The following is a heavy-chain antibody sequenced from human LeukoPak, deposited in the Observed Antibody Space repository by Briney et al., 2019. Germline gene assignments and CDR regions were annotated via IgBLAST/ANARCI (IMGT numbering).Heavy chain of an antibody. D-gene: IGHD6-6*01. J-gene: IGHJ4*02. Sequence: GGSLRLSCAASGFTFSSYEMNWVRQAPGKGLEGVSYISSSGSSSVSIIDYADSVKVRFTISRDNSKNTLYLQMNSLRAEDTAVYYCAKDQDEYSSSPLDYWGQGTLVTVSS. V-gene: IGHV3-48*03. CDR3: AKDQDEYSSSPLDY. CDR2: ISSSGSSSVSII. CDR1: GFTFSSYE.